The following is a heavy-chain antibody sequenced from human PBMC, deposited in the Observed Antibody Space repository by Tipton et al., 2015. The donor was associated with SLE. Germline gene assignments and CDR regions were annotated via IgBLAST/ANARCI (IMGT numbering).Heavy chain of an antibody. CDR3: ARELGYCSSTSCSRGFDY. D-gene: IGHD2-2*01. Sequence: SLRLSCAASGFTFSSYAMHWVRQAPGKGLEWVAVISYDGSNKYYADSVKGRFTISRDNSKNTLYLQMNSLRAEDTAVYYCARELGYCSSTSCSRGFDYWGQGTLVTVSS. J-gene: IGHJ4*02. V-gene: IGHV3-30*04. CDR2: ISYDGSNK. CDR1: GFTFSSYA.